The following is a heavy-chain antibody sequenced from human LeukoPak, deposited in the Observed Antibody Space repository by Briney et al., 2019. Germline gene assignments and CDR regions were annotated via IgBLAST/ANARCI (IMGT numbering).Heavy chain of an antibody. Sequence: AGGSLRLSCAASGFTFSSYAMNWVRQAPGKGLEWVSTISTSGGSTYYADSVKGRFTISRDNSKNTLHLQMNSLRADDTAVYYCAKGPPLCGGDCYSGSHWGQGTLVTVSS. CDR1: GFTFSSYA. D-gene: IGHD2-21*02. CDR3: AKGPPLCGGDCYSGSH. CDR2: ISTSGGST. J-gene: IGHJ4*02. V-gene: IGHV3-23*01.